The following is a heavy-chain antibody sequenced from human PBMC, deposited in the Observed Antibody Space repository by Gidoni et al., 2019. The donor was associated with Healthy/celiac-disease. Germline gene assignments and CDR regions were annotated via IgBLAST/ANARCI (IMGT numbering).Heavy chain of an antibody. Sequence: QVQLQESGPGLAKPSETLSLTRTVPGGSISSYYWSWIRQPPGKGLEWIGYIYYSGSTNYIPSLKRRLTISLDTSQNQFSLKLSSVTAADTAVYYCARRPIWLHAFDIWGQGTMVTVSS. V-gene: IGHV4-59*08. CDR3: ARRPIWLHAFDI. D-gene: IGHD5-18*01. J-gene: IGHJ3*02. CDR1: GGSISSYY. CDR2: IYYSGST.